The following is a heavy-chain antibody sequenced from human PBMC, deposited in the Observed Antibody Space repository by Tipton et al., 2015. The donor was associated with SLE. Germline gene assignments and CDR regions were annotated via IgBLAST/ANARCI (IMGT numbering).Heavy chain of an antibody. CDR1: GFTFSSSA. Sequence: QSGAEVKKPGTSVKVSCKASGFTFSSSAVQWVRQARGQRLEWIGWIVVDSGNTNYAQKFQERVTISRDMSTSTAYMELSSLRSEGWAVYYCAATTHSGGRSSKYFGLSVWGQGSTVTVSS. V-gene: IGHV1-58*01. CDR2: IVVDSGNT. J-gene: IGHJ6*02. D-gene: IGHD2-15*01. CDR3: AATTHSGGRSSKYFGLSV.